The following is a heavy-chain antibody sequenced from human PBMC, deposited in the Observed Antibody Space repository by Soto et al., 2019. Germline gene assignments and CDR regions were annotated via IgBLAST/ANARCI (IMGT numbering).Heavy chain of an antibody. V-gene: IGHV4-39*02. CDR2: IYYSGST. CDR1: GGSISSSSYY. J-gene: IGHJ4*02. Sequence: PWETLSLTCTVSGGSISSSSYYWGWIRQPPGKGLEWIGSIYYSGSTYYNPSLKSRVTISVDTSKNQFSLKLSSVTAADTAVYYCARDANSGYYRSHFDYWGQGTLVTVYS. CDR3: ARDANSGYYRSHFDY. D-gene: IGHD3-22*01.